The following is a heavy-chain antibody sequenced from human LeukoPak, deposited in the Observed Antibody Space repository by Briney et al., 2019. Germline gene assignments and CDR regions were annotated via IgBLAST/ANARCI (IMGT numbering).Heavy chain of an antibody. Sequence: GGSLRLSCEASGFTFSSYWMNWVRQAPGKGLEWVAYIKQDGSEKYYVDSVKGRFTISRDNSKNTLYLQMNSLRAEDTAVYYCARDIKSGGFDYWGQGTLVTVSS. CDR3: ARDIKSGGFDY. CDR1: GFTFSSYW. D-gene: IGHD1-14*01. J-gene: IGHJ4*02. CDR2: IKQDGSEK. V-gene: IGHV3-7*01.